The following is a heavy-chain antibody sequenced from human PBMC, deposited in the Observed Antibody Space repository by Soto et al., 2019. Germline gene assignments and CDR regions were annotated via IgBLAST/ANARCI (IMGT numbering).Heavy chain of an antibody. D-gene: IGHD6-19*01. CDR2: ISYNGDNH. V-gene: IGHV3-30*18. Sequence: QEQLVESGGGVVLPGRSLRLSCAASRFSFSTYGMHWVRQAPRKGLDWVETISYNGDNHYYADSVKGRFTISRDNSKDTLYLQMNSLRAEDTAVYYCAKDAEWLVPKYYYGLDVWGQGTTVTVSS. J-gene: IGHJ6*02. CDR3: AKDAEWLVPKYYYGLDV. CDR1: RFSFSTYG.